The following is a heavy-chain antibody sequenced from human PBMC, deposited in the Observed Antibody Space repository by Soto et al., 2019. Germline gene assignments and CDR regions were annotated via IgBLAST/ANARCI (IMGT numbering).Heavy chain of an antibody. Sequence: VQLLESGGGLVQPGGSLRLSCAASGFTFSSYAMSWVRQAPGKGLEWVSAISGSDGSTYYADSVKGRFTIYRDSSKNTLYLQMNSLRAEDTAVYYCAKGQVVPAAHYYYYGMDVWGQGTTVTFSS. D-gene: IGHD2-2*01. CDR1: GFTFSSYA. CDR3: AKGQVVPAAHYYYYGMDV. CDR2: ISGSDGST. V-gene: IGHV3-23*01. J-gene: IGHJ6*02.